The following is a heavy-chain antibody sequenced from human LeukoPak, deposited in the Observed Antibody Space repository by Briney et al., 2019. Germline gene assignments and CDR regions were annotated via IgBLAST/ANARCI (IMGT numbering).Heavy chain of an antibody. D-gene: IGHD1-26*01. CDR3: ARGFGGASLDY. Sequence: PSETLSLTCSVSGGSMSSYYWSWIRQSPGKGLEWIGYIYHSGSTDYNSSLKSRVTISEDTSKKQFSLKVSSVTAADTAVYYCARGFGGASLDYWGQGALVTVSS. CDR2: IYHSGST. CDR1: GGSMSSYY. J-gene: IGHJ4*02. V-gene: IGHV4-59*01.